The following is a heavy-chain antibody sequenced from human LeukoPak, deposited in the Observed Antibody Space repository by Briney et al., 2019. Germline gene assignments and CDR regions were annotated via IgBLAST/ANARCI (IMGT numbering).Heavy chain of an antibody. Sequence: GGSLRLSCAASGDSISNDWMRWVGEAPGKGLEWVARVKSKSAGETTDYAAPVKGRFTISRDDSKNTLYLQMNSLKTEDTAVYYCTLIQGWGSGSYYRDFWGQGTLVTVSS. D-gene: IGHD3-10*01. J-gene: IGHJ4*02. CDR2: VKSKSAGETT. CDR3: TLIQGWGSGSYYRDF. CDR1: GDSISNDW. V-gene: IGHV3-15*01.